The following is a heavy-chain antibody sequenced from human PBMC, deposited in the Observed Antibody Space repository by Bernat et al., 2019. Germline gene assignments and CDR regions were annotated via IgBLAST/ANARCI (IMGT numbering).Heavy chain of an antibody. V-gene: IGHV3-23*01. CDR3: AKDGHAGTFDY. Sequence: LESGGGLVQPGGSLRLSCTASGFTFSSFTMNWVRQAPGKGMEWVSDVSGGGVNINYADSVKGRFTISRDNSKNTLYLLMNSLRAEDTALYYCAKDGHAGTFDYWGQGTLVTVSS. D-gene: IGHD1-26*01. CDR2: VSGGGVNI. J-gene: IGHJ4*02. CDR1: GFTFSSFT.